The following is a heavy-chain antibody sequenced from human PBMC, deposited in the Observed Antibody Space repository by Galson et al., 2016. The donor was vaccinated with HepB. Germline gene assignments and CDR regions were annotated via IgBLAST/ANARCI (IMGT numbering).Heavy chain of an antibody. Sequence: SLRLSCATSGFTFRDFVMTWVRQSPGKGLEWVSEISPSGSVKHYADSVRGRFTISRDNSKNALFLQMRSLRAEDTAVYFCAKLPDSSWSGSWGQGTRVTVSS. D-gene: IGHD6-13*01. CDR1: GFTFRDFV. J-gene: IGHJ5*01. CDR3: AKLPDSSWSGS. CDR2: ISPSGSVK. V-gene: IGHV3-23*01.